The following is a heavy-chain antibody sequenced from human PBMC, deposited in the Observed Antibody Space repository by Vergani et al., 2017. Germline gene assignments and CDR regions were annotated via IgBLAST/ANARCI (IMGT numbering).Heavy chain of an antibody. Sequence: QLQLQESGPGLVKPSETLSLTCTVSGGSISSSSYYWGWIRQPPGKGLEWIGSIYYSGSTYYNPSLKSRVTISVDTSKKQFSLKLSSVTAADTAVYYCARHLDCSSTSCYYDGWVDPWGQGSLVTVSS. J-gene: IGHJ5*02. V-gene: IGHV4-39*01. CDR2: IYYSGST. CDR3: ARHLDCSSTSCYYDGWVDP. D-gene: IGHD2-2*01. CDR1: GGSISSSSYY.